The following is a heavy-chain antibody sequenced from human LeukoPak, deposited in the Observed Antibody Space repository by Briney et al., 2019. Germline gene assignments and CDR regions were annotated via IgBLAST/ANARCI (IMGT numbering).Heavy chain of an antibody. CDR2: TSNKANSYTT. Sequence: PGGSLRLSWAASGXTFSDHCVDWVRQAPGKGLEWVGRTSNKANSYTTEYAASVKGRFTISRDDSKNSLYLQMNSLKTEDTAVYYCARGRVTTLYYFDYWGQGTLVTVSS. CDR3: ARGRVTTLYYFDY. D-gene: IGHD4-17*01. J-gene: IGHJ4*02. CDR1: GXTFSDHC. V-gene: IGHV3-72*01.